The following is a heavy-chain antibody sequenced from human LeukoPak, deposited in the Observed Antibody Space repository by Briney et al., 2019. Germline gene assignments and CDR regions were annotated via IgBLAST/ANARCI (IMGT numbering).Heavy chain of an antibody. V-gene: IGHV3-23*01. D-gene: IGHD2-2*01. CDR2: INNSGDST. J-gene: IGHJ4*02. CDR3: AKDMPAQSWSQGFFDY. CDR1: GFTFSSYA. Sequence: GGALRLSCAASGFTFSSYAMTWVRQAPGKGLEWVSGINNSGDSTYYADSVKGRFTISRENSKKTLYLQMNSLRAEDTAVYYCAKDMPAQSWSQGFFDYWGQGTLVTVSS.